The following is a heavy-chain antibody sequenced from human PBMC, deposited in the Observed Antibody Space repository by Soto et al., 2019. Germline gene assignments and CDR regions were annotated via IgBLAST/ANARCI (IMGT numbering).Heavy chain of an antibody. CDR3: ATNHDDISGRTPLLFDS. CDR2: IHYSGNT. V-gene: IGHV4-31*03. Sequence: QVQLQESGPGLVKPSQTLSLTCTVSGGSIGSGGYYWDGIRQHPGKGPEWIGYIHYSGNTYYNPSLKSRLTISLDTSKNQFSLHLSSVTAADTAVYYCATNHDDISGRTPLLFDSWGQGTLVTVSS. D-gene: IGHD3-22*01. CDR1: GGSIGSGGYY. J-gene: IGHJ4*02.